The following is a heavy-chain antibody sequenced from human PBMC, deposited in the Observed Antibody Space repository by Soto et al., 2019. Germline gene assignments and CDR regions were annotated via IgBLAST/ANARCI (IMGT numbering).Heavy chain of an antibody. J-gene: IGHJ4*02. CDR2: TYYSSSIFS. CDR3: ANRSALQLDY. CDR1: GDSLSIYSAA. V-gene: IGHV6-1*01. Sequence: SQTLSLTCASSGDSLSIYSAAWNWIRQSPSGGLEWLGRTYYSSSIFSDYAESVKSRIIINPDTSKNQFPPQLKSATPEYPAVYYCANRSALQLDYWVQGTPVTAS.